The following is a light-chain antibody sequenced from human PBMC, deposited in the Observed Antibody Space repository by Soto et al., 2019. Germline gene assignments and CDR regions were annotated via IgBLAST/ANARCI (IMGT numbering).Light chain of an antibody. CDR1: SSNIGAGHA. CDR3: SSYTSSNTFYV. V-gene: IGLV1-40*01. CDR2: GDT. J-gene: IGLJ1*01. Sequence: QSVLTQPPSVSGAPWQRVTISCTGTSSNIGAGHAVHWYRQFPGAAPKLLIYGDTHRPSGVPDRFSGSKSATSASLVITGLQAEDEADYYCSSYTSSNTFYVFGTGTKLTVL.